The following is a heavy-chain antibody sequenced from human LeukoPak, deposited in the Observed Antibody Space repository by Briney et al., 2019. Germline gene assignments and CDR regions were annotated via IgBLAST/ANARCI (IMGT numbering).Heavy chain of an antibody. CDR3: AIAPTMIVPQGRFDP. Sequence: GGSLRLSCAASGFTVSSNYMSWVRQAPGKGLEWVSVIYSGGSTYCADSVKGRFTISRDNSKNTLYLQMNSLRAEDTAVYYCAIAPTMIVPQGRFDPWGQGTLVTVSS. D-gene: IGHD3-22*01. J-gene: IGHJ5*02. CDR1: GFTVSSNY. CDR2: IYSGGST. V-gene: IGHV3-66*01.